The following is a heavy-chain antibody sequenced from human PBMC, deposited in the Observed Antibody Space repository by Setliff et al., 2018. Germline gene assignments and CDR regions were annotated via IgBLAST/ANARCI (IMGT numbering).Heavy chain of an antibody. CDR1: GGTFSSYG. Sequence: ASVKVSCKASGGTFSSYGISWVRQAPGQGLEWMGWIRAYNGNTNYAQKLQGRVTMTTDTSTSTAYMELRSLRSDDTAVYYCARGYSYGPFGYWGQGTLVTVSS. CDR2: IRAYNGNT. J-gene: IGHJ4*02. D-gene: IGHD5-18*01. CDR3: ARGYSYGPFGY. V-gene: IGHV1-18*01.